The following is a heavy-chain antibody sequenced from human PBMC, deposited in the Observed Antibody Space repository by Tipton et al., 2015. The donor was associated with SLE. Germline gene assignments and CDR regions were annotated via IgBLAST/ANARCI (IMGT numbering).Heavy chain of an antibody. CDR1: CDSIKNAY. CDR3: ARHDTNYGRNWFDP. V-gene: IGHV4-4*08. CDR2: LYISGNT. J-gene: IGHJ5*02. D-gene: IGHD2-8*01. Sequence: TLSLTCTISCDSIKNAYWTWIRQTPGKGLEWIGYLYISGNTYYNPSLKSRVTISVDKSKNQFSLKLTSVTAADTAVYYCARHDTNYGRNWFDPWGQGTLVTVSS.